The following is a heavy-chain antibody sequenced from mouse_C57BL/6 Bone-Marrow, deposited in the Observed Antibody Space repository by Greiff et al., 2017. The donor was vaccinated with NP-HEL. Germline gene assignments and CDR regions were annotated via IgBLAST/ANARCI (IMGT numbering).Heavy chain of an antibody. D-gene: IGHD2-1*01. Sequence: QVQLQQPGAELVKPGASVKLSCKASGYTFTSYWMHWVKRRPGRGLGWIGGLDPNSGGTRYNGKFKSKATLTVDKPSSTAYMQLSSLTSEDSAVYYCARGGENYGNYEGILAYWGQGTLVTVSA. CDR2: LDPNSGGT. J-gene: IGHJ3*01. V-gene: IGHV1-72*01. CDR1: GYTFTSYW. CDR3: ARGGENYGNYEGILAY.